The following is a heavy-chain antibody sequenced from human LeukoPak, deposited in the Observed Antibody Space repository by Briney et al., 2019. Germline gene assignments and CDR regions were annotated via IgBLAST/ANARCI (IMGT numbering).Heavy chain of an antibody. Sequence: PSETLSLTCTVSGGSISSYYWSWIRQSPGKGLEWIGYIYYSGSTNYNPSLKSRVTISVDTSKNQFSLKLSSVTAADTAVYYCARGYSYGQEYYYYYYYMDVWGKGTTVTVSS. CDR2: IYYSGST. D-gene: IGHD5-18*01. CDR3: ARGYSYGQEYYYYYYYMDV. J-gene: IGHJ6*03. CDR1: GGSISSYY. V-gene: IGHV4-59*08.